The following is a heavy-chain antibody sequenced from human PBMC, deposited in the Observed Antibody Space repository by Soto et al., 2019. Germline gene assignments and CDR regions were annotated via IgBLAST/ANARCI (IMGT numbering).Heavy chain of an antibody. CDR2: MNPNSGNT. CDR3: ASPSGMATMAYYYYGMEV. J-gene: IGHJ6*02. Sequence: ASVKVSCKASGYTFTSYDINWVRQATGQGLEWMGWMNPNSGNTGYAQKFQGRVTMTRNTSISTAYMELSSLRSEDTAVYYCASPSGMATMAYYYYGMEVWGQGTTVTVSS. V-gene: IGHV1-8*01. D-gene: IGHD3-10*01. CDR1: GYTFTSYD.